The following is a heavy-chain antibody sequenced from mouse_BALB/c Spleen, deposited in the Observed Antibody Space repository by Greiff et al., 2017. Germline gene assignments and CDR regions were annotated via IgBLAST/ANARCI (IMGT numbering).Heavy chain of an antibody. CDR1: GYTFTSYW. J-gene: IGHJ3*01. CDR2: IAPGSGST. V-gene: IGHV1S41*01. D-gene: IGHD1-1*01. CDR3: ARVTTVVAPIAY. Sequence: DLVKPGASVKLSCKASGYTFTSYWINWIKQRPGQGLEWIGRIAPGSGSTYYNEMFKGKATLTVDTSSSTAYIQLSSLSSEDSAVYYCARVTTVVAPIAYWGQGTLVTVSA.